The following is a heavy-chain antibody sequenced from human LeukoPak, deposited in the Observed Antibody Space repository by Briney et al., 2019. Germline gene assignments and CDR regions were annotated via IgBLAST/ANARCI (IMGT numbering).Heavy chain of an antibody. CDR1: GFPFNSYA. J-gene: IGHJ4*02. CDR2: ISFEINNN. V-gene: IGHV3-30*09. Sequence: GGSLRLSCEASGFPFNSYALHWVRQAPGKGLEWVAVISFEINNNYYADSVKGRFAISRDNSKNTLYLQMNSVRPEDTAVYHCARGTGDTSSWYHDYWGQGTLVTVS. D-gene: IGHD6-13*01. CDR3: ARGTGDTSSWYHDY.